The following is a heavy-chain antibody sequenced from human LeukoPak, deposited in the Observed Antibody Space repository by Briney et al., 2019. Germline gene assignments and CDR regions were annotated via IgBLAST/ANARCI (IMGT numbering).Heavy chain of an antibody. CDR1: GYIFTGYY. Sequence: ASVKVSCKASGYIFTGYYMHWVRQAPGQGLEWMGWINPNSGGTNYAQKFQGRVTMTRDTSISTAYMELSRLRSDDTAVYYCASGEYYYDSSGDGRNWFDPWGQGTLVTVSS. D-gene: IGHD3-22*01. J-gene: IGHJ5*02. CDR2: INPNSGGT. V-gene: IGHV1-2*02. CDR3: ASGEYYYDSSGDGRNWFDP.